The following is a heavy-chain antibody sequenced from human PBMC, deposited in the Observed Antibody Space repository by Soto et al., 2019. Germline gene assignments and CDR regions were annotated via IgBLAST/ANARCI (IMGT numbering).Heavy chain of an antibody. CDR1: GFTFSNVW. CDR3: APLERENSRGWYEFSV. Sequence: EVQLVESGGGLVKPGGSLRLSCAASGFTFSNVWMNWVRQAPGKGLEWVGRIKSKTDGGTTDYAAPVKGRFTISRDDSKSTLYLKMNSLKTENPAVYYCAPLERENSRGWYEFSVWGQGTLVTVSS. D-gene: IGHD6-19*01. V-gene: IGHV3-15*07. CDR2: IKSKTDGGTT. J-gene: IGHJ4*02.